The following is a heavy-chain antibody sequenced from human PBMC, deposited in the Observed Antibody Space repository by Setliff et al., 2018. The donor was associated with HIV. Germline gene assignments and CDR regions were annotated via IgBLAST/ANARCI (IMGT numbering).Heavy chain of an antibody. CDR3: ARFCSGGSCYGAFDI. J-gene: IGHJ3*02. CDR1: GGTFSSYT. CDR2: IIPILGIA. V-gene: IGHV1-69*02. D-gene: IGHD2-15*01. Sequence: SVKVSCKASGGTFSSYTISWVRQAPGQGLEWMGRIIPILGIANYAQKFQGRVTITADKSTSTAYMELSSLRSEDTAVYYCARFCSGGSCYGAFDIWGQGNPGHRLL.